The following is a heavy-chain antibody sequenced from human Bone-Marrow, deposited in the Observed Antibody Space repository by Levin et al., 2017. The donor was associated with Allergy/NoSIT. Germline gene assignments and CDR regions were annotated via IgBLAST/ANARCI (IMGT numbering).Heavy chain of an antibody. CDR3: ARAIDHDSSGYMDY. J-gene: IGHJ4*02. D-gene: IGHD3-22*01. V-gene: IGHV3-30-3*01. CDR1: EFTFTTYA. Sequence: LSLTCATSEFTFTTYAFHWVRQAPGKGLEWVAVISDDGGSKYYADSVKGRFTISRDNPKNTLYLQMNSLRTEDTAEYYCARAIDHDSSGYMDYWGQGTLVTVSS. CDR2: ISDDGGSK.